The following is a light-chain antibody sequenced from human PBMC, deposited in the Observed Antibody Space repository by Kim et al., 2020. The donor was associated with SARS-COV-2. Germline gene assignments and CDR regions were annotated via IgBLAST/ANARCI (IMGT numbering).Light chain of an antibody. Sequence: GSPGQTASITCSGDNLGNKYVCWYQQKPGQSPVLVIYQNTKRPSGIPERFSGSNSGNTATLTISGTQAMDESDFYCQAWDGTTVVFGGGTQLTVL. CDR2: QNT. CDR1: NLGNKY. J-gene: IGLJ2*01. V-gene: IGLV3-1*01. CDR3: QAWDGTTVV.